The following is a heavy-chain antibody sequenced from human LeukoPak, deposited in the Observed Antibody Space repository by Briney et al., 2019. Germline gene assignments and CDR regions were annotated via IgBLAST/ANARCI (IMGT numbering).Heavy chain of an antibody. CDR1: GFTFRDYW. J-gene: IGHJ4*02. Sequence: PGGSLRLSCAASGFTFRDYWMSWMRQAPGKGLEWVANIKYDGDEEYYVDSVKGRFIISRDNAKNSLYLQLNSLRVEDTAVYYCRSGGAAPGAFDNWGQGTLVTVS. CDR2: IKYDGDEE. D-gene: IGHD6-13*01. CDR3: RSGGAAPGAFDN. V-gene: IGHV3-7*01.